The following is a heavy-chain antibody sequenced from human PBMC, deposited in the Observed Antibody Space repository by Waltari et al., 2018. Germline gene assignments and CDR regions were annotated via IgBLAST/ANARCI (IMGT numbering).Heavy chain of an antibody. CDR3: ARSAVYYYDSSGYGSDAFDI. CDR2: IWYDGSNK. CDR1: GFTFSRYG. Sequence: QVQLVESGGGVVQPGRSLRLSCAASGFTFSRYGMHWVRQAPGKGLAWVAVIWYDGSNKYYADSVKGRFTISRDNSKNTLYLQMNSLRAEDTAVYYCARSAVYYYDSSGYGSDAFDIWGQGTMVTVSS. V-gene: IGHV3-33*01. J-gene: IGHJ3*02. D-gene: IGHD3-22*01.